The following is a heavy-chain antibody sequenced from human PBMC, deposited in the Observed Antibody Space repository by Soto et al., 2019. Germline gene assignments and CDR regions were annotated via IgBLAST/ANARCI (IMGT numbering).Heavy chain of an antibody. CDR1: GGSVSSGSYY. Sequence: SETLSLTCTVSGGSVSSGSYYWSWIRQPPGKGLEWIGYIYYSGSTNYNPSLKSRVTISVDTSKNQFSLKLSSVTAADTAVYYCARDRWLSTIVGVVPTYNWFGPWGQGTLVTVSS. J-gene: IGHJ5*02. CDR2: IYYSGST. CDR3: ARDRWLSTIVGVVPTYNWFGP. D-gene: IGHD3-3*01. V-gene: IGHV4-61*01.